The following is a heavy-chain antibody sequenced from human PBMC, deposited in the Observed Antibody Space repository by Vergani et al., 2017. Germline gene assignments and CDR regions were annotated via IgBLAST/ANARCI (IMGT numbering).Heavy chain of an antibody. J-gene: IGHJ6*02. CDR3: ANSVIAGNVGVAYFGMDV. Sequence: QVQLLQSGGGVVQPGGSLRLSCTLSGFTLNTYGIHWVRQAPGKGLEWVSVIRYDGSSEYYGDSVKGRFTISRDKSQNTVNLQMNSLRTEDTAVYFCANSVIAGNVGVAYFGMDVWGRGTTVTVSS. CDR1: GFTLNTYG. D-gene: IGHD2/OR15-2a*01. CDR2: IRYDGSSE. V-gene: IGHV3-30*02.